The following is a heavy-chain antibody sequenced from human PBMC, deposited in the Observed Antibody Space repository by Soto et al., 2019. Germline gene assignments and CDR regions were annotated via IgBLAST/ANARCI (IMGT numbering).Heavy chain of an antibody. CDR3: ARVGDSSGYYGIAFDI. V-gene: IGHV3-13*01. D-gene: IGHD3-22*01. J-gene: IGHJ3*02. CDR1: GFTFSSYD. CDR2: IGTAGDT. Sequence: GGSLRLSCAASGFTFSSYDMHWVRQATGKGLEWVSAIGTAGDTYYPGSVKGRFTISRENAKNSLYLQMNSLRAEDTAVYYCARVGDSSGYYGIAFDIWGQGTMVTVSS.